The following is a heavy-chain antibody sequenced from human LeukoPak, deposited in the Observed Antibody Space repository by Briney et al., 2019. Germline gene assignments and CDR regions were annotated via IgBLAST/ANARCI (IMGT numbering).Heavy chain of an antibody. V-gene: IGHV3-48*03. J-gene: IGHJ3*01. CDR1: GFTFSSYE. Sequence: GGSLRLSCAASGFTFSSYEMNWVRQAPGKGLEWVSYISSSGSTIYYADSVKGRFTISRDNAKNSLYLQMNSLRAEDTAVYYCAREGIEKNDAFDVWGQGTMVTVSS. CDR2: ISSSGSTI. D-gene: IGHD6-13*01. CDR3: AREGIEKNDAFDV.